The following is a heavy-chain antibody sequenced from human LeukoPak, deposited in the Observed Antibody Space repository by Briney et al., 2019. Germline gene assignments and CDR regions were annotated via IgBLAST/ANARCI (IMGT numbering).Heavy chain of an antibody. Sequence: GTSVKVSCKVSGYTLTELSMHWVRQAPGQGLEWMGRIIPIFGTANYAQKFQGRVTITTDESTSTAYMELSSLRSEDTAVYYCARTPLGQWLAYYFDYWGQGTLVTVSS. CDR2: IIPIFGTA. CDR1: GYTLTELS. J-gene: IGHJ4*02. CDR3: ARTPLGQWLAYYFDY. V-gene: IGHV1-69*05. D-gene: IGHD6-19*01.